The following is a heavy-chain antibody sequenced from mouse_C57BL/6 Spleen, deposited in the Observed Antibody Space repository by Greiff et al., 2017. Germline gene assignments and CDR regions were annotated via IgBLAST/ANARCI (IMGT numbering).Heavy chain of an antibody. D-gene: IGHD1-1*01. Sequence: QVQLKESGAELVRPGASVTLSCKASGYTFTDYEMHWVKQTPVHGLEWIGAIDPETGGTAYNQKFKGKAILTADKSSSTAYMEIRSLTSEDSAVYYCTRWELITTVVAPRKNAMDYWGQGTSVTVSS. V-gene: IGHV1-15*01. CDR2: IDPETGGT. CDR3: TRWELITTVVAPRKNAMDY. J-gene: IGHJ4*01. CDR1: GYTFTDYE.